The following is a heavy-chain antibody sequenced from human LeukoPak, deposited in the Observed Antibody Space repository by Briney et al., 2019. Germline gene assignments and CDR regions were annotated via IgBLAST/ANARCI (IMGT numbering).Heavy chain of an antibody. Sequence: GGSLRLSCAASGFTFSSYAMSWVRQAPVKGLEWVSAISGSGGSTYYADSVKGRFTISRDNSKNTLYLQMNSLRAEDTAVYYCAKDIYYDFWSGYYGTFDYWGQGTLVTVSS. CDR2: ISGSGGST. V-gene: IGHV3-23*01. CDR3: AKDIYYDFWSGYYGTFDY. D-gene: IGHD3-3*01. J-gene: IGHJ4*02. CDR1: GFTFSSYA.